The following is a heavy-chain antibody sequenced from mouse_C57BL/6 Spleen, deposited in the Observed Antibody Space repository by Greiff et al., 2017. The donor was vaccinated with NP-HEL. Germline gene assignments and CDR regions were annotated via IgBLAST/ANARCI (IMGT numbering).Heavy chain of an antibody. J-gene: IGHJ3*01. CDR3: ARRYYGSSQGFAY. D-gene: IGHD1-1*01. V-gene: IGHV5-17*01. CDR1: GFTFSDYG. CDR2: ISSGSSTI. Sequence: EVQVVESGGGLVKPGGSLKLSCAASGFTFSDYGMHWVRQAPEKGLEWVAYISSGSSTIYYADTVKGRFTISRDNAKNTLFLQMTSLRSEDTAMYYCARRYYGSSQGFAYWGQGTLVTVSA.